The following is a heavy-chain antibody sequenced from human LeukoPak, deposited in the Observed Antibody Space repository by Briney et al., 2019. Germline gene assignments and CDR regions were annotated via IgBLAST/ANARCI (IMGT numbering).Heavy chain of an antibody. Sequence: GGSLRLSCAASGFTFSSYAMSWVRQAPGKGLKWVSVISGSGGSTYHADSVKGRFTISRDNSKNTLYLQMNSLRAEDTAVYYCARGNGYNYAYYFDYWGQGTLVTVSS. CDR3: ARGNGYNYAYYFDY. D-gene: IGHD5-18*01. CDR2: ISGSGGST. J-gene: IGHJ4*02. V-gene: IGHV3-23*01. CDR1: GFTFSSYA.